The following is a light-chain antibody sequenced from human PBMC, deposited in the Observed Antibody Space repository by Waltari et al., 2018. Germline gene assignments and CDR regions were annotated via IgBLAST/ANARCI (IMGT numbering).Light chain of an antibody. CDR2: EVS. J-gene: IGLJ1*01. V-gene: IGLV2-14*01. Sequence: QSALTQPASVSGSPGQSITISCTGTSNDVGCYGYVSWYQQYPGRAPKLIIYEVSYRPSGISTRFSGSKSGNTASLTISGLQADDEADYYCSSHTSTVPHVFGTGTRVTV. CDR3: SSHTSTVPHV. CDR1: SNDVGCYGY.